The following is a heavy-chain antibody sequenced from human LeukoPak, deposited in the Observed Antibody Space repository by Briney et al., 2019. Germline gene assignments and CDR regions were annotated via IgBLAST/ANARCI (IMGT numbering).Heavy chain of an antibody. CDR3: ARVGAAGGYFDY. Sequence: PSETLSLTCTVSGGSISSHYWSWIRQPPGKGLEWIGYIYYSGSTNYNPSLKSRVTISVDTSKNQFSLKLSSVTAADTAVYYCARVGAAGGYFDYWGLGTLVTVSS. V-gene: IGHV4-59*11. D-gene: IGHD3-10*01. J-gene: IGHJ4*02. CDR1: GGSISSHY. CDR2: IYYSGST.